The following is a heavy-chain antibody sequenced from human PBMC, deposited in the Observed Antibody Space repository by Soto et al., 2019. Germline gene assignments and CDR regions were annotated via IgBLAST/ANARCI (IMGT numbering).Heavy chain of an antibody. Sequence: SVKVSCKASGGTFSSYAISWVRQAPGQGLEWMGGIIPIFGTANYAQKFQGRVTITADESTSTAYMELSSLRSEDTAVYYCARDTPGGGYSYGFDAFDIWGQGTMVTVSS. CDR3: ARDTPGGGYSYGFDAFDI. J-gene: IGHJ3*02. D-gene: IGHD5-18*01. CDR1: GGTFSSYA. CDR2: IIPIFGTA. V-gene: IGHV1-69*13.